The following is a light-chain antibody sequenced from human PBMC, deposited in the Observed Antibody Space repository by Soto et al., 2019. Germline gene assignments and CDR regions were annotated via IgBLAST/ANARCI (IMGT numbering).Light chain of an antibody. J-gene: IGKJ1*01. CDR1: QSVNSSY. Sequence: EIVLTQSPGTLSLSPGERVTLSCRASQSVNSSYLAWYQHQPGQAPRLLIYGSSTRAGGIPDRFSGSASGTDFPLTIARLEPGDFALYYHQQYSSSPQTFGQGTKVDIK. CDR2: GSS. V-gene: IGKV3-20*01. CDR3: QQYSSSPQT.